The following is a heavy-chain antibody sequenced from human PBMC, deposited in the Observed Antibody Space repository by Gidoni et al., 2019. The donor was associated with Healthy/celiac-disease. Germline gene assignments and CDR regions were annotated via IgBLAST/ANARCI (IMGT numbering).Heavy chain of an antibody. Sequence: EVQLVESGGGLVQHGRSLSLSCAASGSTFVAYAMHWVRQAPGKGLGWVSGSSWDSGSIDYADSVKGRFTISRDNAKNSLYLQMNSLRAEDTALYYCAKDRRYSSSSGAFDPWGQGTLVTVSS. J-gene: IGHJ5*02. D-gene: IGHD6-6*01. CDR1: GSTFVAYA. V-gene: IGHV3-9*01. CDR3: AKDRRYSSSSGAFDP. CDR2: SSWDSGSI.